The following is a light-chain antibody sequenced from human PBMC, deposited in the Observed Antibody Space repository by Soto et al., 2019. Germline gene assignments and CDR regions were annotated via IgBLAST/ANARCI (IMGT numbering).Light chain of an antibody. J-gene: IGLJ1*01. CDR2: DVS. V-gene: IGLV2-14*01. CDR3: SSYTSISTYV. Sequence: QSVLTQPASVSGSPGQSITISCTGTSSDIGGYNYVSWYQQHPGKAPKLMIYDVSNRPSGVSNRFSGSKSGNTASLTISELMAEDEADYYCSSYTSISTYVFGTGTRSRS. CDR1: SSDIGGYNY.